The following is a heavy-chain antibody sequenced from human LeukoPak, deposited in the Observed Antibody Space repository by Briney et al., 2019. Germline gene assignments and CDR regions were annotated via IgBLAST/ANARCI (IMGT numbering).Heavy chain of an antibody. J-gene: IGHJ4*02. CDR2: IGIRGDT. D-gene: IGHD6-19*01. V-gene: IGHV3-13*01. Sequence: GGSLRLSCAASGFTFIDYDMHWVRQVIGKGLEWVSAIGIRGDTHYSGSVKGRFTISRENAASSLYLQTSSLRAEDTAFYYCARGGIQVSGIDEFDYWGQGTLVTVSS. CDR1: GFTFIDYD. CDR3: ARGGIQVSGIDEFDY.